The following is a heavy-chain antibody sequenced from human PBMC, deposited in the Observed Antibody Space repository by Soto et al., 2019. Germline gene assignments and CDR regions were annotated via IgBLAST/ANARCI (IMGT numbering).Heavy chain of an antibody. CDR3: ARDTKRGYGQYYYYYGMDV. V-gene: IGHV3-21*01. CDR1: GFTFSSYS. Sequence: PGGSLRLSCAASGFTFSSYSMNWVRQAPGKGLEWVSSISSSSSYIYYADSVKGRFTISRDNAKNSLYLQMNSLRAEDTAVYYCARDTKRGYGQYYYYYGMDVWGQGTTVTVSS. D-gene: IGHD5-18*01. J-gene: IGHJ6*02. CDR2: ISSSSSYI.